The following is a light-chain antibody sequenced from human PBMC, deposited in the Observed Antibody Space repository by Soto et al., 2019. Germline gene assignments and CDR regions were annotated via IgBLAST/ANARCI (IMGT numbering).Light chain of an antibody. V-gene: IGKV1-12*02. Sequence: DIQMTQSPSSVSASVGDRVTITCRARQGISSWLDWYQQKPGKAPKLLIYAASSLQSGVPSRFSGSGYGTDFTLTNSSLQPEDFATYYCQQANSFPFTFGPGTKVDIK. CDR3: QQANSFPFT. J-gene: IGKJ3*01. CDR1: QGISSW. CDR2: AAS.